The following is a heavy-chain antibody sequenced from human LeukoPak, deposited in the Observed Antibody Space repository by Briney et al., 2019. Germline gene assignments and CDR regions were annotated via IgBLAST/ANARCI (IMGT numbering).Heavy chain of an antibody. D-gene: IGHD3-9*01. Sequence: PSETLSLTCTVSGDSMSGYYWSWMRQPPGRGLEWLGYIYYSGSTNYNPSLKSRVTISVDTSKNQFSLKLISVTAADTAVYYCARDFLTGYSSYFDYWGQGTLVTVSS. J-gene: IGHJ4*02. CDR1: GDSMSGYY. CDR3: ARDFLTGYSSYFDY. V-gene: IGHV4-59*01. CDR2: IYYSGST.